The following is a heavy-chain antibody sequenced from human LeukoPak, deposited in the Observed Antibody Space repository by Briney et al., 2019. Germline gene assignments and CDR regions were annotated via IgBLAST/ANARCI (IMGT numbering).Heavy chain of an antibody. CDR2: ISSSSSYI. V-gene: IGHV3-21*01. J-gene: IGHJ3*01. Sequence: GGSLRLSRAASGFIFSTYSMSWVRQAPGKGLEWVSSISSSSSYIHYADSVKGRFTISRDNAQNSLYLQMNSLRVEDTAVYYCLAAFDFWGQGTMVTVSS. CDR3: LAAFDF. CDR1: GFIFSTYS.